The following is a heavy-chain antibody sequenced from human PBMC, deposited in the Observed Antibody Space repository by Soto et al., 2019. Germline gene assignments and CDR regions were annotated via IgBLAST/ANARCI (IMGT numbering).Heavy chain of an antibody. CDR1: GFSLSTSGVG. CDR3: AHSIYSLVVITRVFDY. CDR2: IYWDDDK. D-gene: IGHD3-22*01. V-gene: IGHV2-5*02. Sequence: SGPTLVNPTQTLTLTCTFSGFSLSTSGVGVGWIRQPPGKALEWLALIYWDDDKRYSPSLKSRLTITKDTSKNQVVLTMTNMDPVDTATYYCAHSIYSLVVITRVFDYWGPGTLVTSPQ. J-gene: IGHJ4*02.